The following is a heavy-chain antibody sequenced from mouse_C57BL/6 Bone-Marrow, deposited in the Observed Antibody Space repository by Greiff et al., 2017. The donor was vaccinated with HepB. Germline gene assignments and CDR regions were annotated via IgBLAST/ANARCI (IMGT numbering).Heavy chain of an antibody. Sequence: EVQLQESGGGLVQPKGSLKLSCAASGFSFNTYAMNWVRQAPGKGLEWVARIRSKSNNYATYYADSVKDRFTISRDDSESMLYLQMNNLKTEDTAMYYCVRQSLGGSSHWYFDVWGTGTTVTVSS. V-gene: IGHV10-1*01. CDR1: GFSFNTYA. J-gene: IGHJ1*03. D-gene: IGHD1-1*01. CDR2: IRSKSNNYAT. CDR3: VRQSLGGSSHWYFDV.